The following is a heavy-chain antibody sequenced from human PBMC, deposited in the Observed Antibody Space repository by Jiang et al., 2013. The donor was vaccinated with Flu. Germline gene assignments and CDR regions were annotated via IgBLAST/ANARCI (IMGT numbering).Heavy chain of an antibody. V-gene: IGHV4-4*07. Sequence: GLVKPSETLSLTCTVSGGSISSYYWSWIRQPAGKGLEWIGRIYTSGSTNYNPSLKSRVTMSVDTSKNQFSLKLSSVTAADTAVYYCARDLVQPIAVAGMGWFDPWGQGTLVTVSS. CDR1: GGSISSYY. D-gene: IGHD6-19*01. CDR2: IYTSGST. CDR3: ARDLVQPIAVAGMGWFDP. J-gene: IGHJ5*02.